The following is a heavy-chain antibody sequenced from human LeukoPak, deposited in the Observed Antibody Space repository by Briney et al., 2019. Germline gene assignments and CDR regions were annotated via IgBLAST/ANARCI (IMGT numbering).Heavy chain of an antibody. J-gene: IGHJ6*03. Sequence: HPGGSLRLSCAASGFTFSSYGMHWVRQAPGKGLEWVAFIRYDGSNKYYADSMKGRFTISRDNAKNSLYLQLNSLRAEDTAVYYCARTERPVRYETILSHMDVWGTGTTVTVSS. CDR3: ARTERPVRYETILSHMDV. CDR2: IRYDGSNK. V-gene: IGHV3-30*02. CDR1: GFTFSSYG. D-gene: IGHD2/OR15-2a*01.